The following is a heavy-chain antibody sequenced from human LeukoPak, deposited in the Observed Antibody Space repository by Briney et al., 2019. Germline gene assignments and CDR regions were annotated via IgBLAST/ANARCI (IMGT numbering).Heavy chain of an antibody. CDR3: ARDPNRGRGVVGATDY. Sequence: GGSLRLSCAASGFTVSSNYMSWVRQAPGKGLEWVSVIYSGGSTYYADSVKGRFTISRDNSKNTLYLQMNSLRAEDTAVYYCARDPNRGRGVVGATDYWGQGTLVTVSS. V-gene: IGHV3-66*01. D-gene: IGHD1-26*01. CDR2: IYSGGST. J-gene: IGHJ4*02. CDR1: GFTVSSNY.